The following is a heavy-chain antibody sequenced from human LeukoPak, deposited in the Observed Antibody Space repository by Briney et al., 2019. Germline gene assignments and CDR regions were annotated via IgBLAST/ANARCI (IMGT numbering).Heavy chain of an antibody. CDR3: AIQASGWPAYYYYYYMDV. J-gene: IGHJ6*03. CDR2: IYYSGST. CDR1: GGSISSSSYY. D-gene: IGHD6-19*01. Sequence: LETLSLTCTVSGGSISSSSYYWGWIRQPPGKGPEWVGSIYYSGSTYYNPSLKSRVTISVDTSKNQFSLKLSSVTAADTAVYYCAIQASGWPAYYYYYYMDVWGKGTTVTVSS. V-gene: IGHV4-39*01.